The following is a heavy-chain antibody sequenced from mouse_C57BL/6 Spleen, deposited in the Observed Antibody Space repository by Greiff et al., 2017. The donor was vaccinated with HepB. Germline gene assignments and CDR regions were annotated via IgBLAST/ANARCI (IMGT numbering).Heavy chain of an antibody. CDR1: GYTFTSYW. CDR3: ARLTGTFPFDY. CDR2: IDPSDSYT. D-gene: IGHD4-1*01. J-gene: IGHJ2*01. V-gene: IGHV1-69*01. Sequence: VQLQQPGAELVMPGASVKLSCKASGYTFTSYWMHWVKQRPGQGLEWIGEIDPSDSYTNYNQKFKGKSTLTVDKSSSTAYMQLSSLTSEDSAVYYCARLTGTFPFDYWGQGTTLTVSS.